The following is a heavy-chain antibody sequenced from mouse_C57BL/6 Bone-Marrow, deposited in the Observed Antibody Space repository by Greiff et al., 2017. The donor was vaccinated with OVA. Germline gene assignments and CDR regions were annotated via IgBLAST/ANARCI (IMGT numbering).Heavy chain of an antibody. CDR3: ARPFFYDYDSYFDY. D-gene: IGHD2-4*01. Sequence: EVKRVESGGGLVKPGGSLKLSCAASGFTFSDYGMHWVRQAPEKGLEWVAYISSGSSTIYYADTVKGRFTISRDNAKNTLFLQMTSLRSEDTAMYYCARPFFYDYDSYFDYWGQGTTLTVSS. J-gene: IGHJ2*01. V-gene: IGHV5-17*01. CDR2: ISSGSSTI. CDR1: GFTFSDYG.